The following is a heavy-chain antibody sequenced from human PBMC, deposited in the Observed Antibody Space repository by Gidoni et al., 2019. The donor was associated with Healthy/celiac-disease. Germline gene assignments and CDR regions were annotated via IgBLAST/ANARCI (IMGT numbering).Heavy chain of an antibody. CDR2: RNAGNGNT. CDR1: GYTFTSYA. J-gene: IGHJ6*02. CDR3: ARVNIVKTPDAYYYYGMDV. Sequence: QVQLVQSGAAVKKPGASVKVSCKASGYTFTSYAMHWVRHAPGQRLEWMGWRNAGNGNTKYSQRFQVRVTITRDTSASTAYMELSSLRSEDTAVYYCARVNIVKTPDAYYYYGMDVWGQGTTVTVSS. D-gene: IGHD2-15*01. V-gene: IGHV1-3*01.